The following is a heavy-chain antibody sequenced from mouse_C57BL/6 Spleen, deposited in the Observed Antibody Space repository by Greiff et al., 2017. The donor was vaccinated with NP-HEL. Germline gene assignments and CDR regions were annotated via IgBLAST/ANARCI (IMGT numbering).Heavy chain of an antibody. J-gene: IGHJ1*03. V-gene: IGHV8-12*01. Sequence: QVTLKVCGPGILQSSQTLSLTCSFSGFSLSTSGMGVSWIRQPSGKGLEWLAHIYWDDDKRYNPSLKSRLTISKDTSRNQVFLKITSVDTADTATYYCARREGDECFDVWGTGTTVTVSS. CDR1: GFSLSTSGMG. CDR3: ARREGDECFDV. CDR2: IYWDDDK. D-gene: IGHD3-3*01.